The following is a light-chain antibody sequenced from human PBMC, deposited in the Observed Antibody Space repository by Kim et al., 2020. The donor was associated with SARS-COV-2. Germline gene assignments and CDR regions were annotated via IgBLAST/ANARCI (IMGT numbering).Light chain of an antibody. CDR3: QKYNSAPWT. Sequence: DIQMTQSPSSLSASAGDGVTITCRASQDISNYLAWYQQKPGKVPKLLISAASTVQSGVPSRFSGSGSGTDFTLTISSLQPEDVAAYYCQKYNSAPWTFGQGTKVDIK. CDR2: AAS. CDR1: QDISNY. V-gene: IGKV1-27*01. J-gene: IGKJ1*01.